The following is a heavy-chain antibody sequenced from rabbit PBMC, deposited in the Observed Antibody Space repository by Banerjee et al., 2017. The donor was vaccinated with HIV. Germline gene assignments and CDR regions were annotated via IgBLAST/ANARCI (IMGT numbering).Heavy chain of an antibody. V-gene: IGHV1S45*01. D-gene: IGHD7-1*01. J-gene: IGHJ4*01. CDR2: IYGGSSGST. Sequence: QQQLEESGGGLVKPGGTLTLTCKASGIDFSSYYYMCWVRQAPGKGLEWIACIYGGSSGSTCYASWAKGRFTISKTPSTTVTLQMTSLTAADTATYFCAKDWAGDNTEVYQFDLWGQGTLVTVS. CDR1: GIDFSSYYY. CDR3: AKDWAGDNTEVYQFDL.